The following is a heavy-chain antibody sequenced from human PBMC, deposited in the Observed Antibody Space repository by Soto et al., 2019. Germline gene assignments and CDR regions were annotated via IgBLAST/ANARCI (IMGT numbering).Heavy chain of an antibody. CDR3: TRFSMTLGLNVGL. V-gene: IGHV3-73*01. J-gene: IGHJ2*01. CDR2: IRSKGNNYAT. Sequence: EVQLVESGGGLVQPGGSLKHSCAASGFTFSDSAMHWVRQASGKGLEWVGRIRSKGNNYATEYAASVKDRFTISRDDARITAYLQMSSLKTEAPSVYHGTRFSMTLGLNVGLWRGATLVSV. D-gene: IGHD1-1*01. CDR1: GFTFSDSA.